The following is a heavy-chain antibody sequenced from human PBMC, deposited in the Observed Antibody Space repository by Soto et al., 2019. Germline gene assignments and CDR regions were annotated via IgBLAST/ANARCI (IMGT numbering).Heavy chain of an antibody. J-gene: IGHJ6*02. CDR1: GGSISSYY. Sequence: SETLSLTCTVSGGSISSYYWSWIRQPPGKGLEWIGYIYYSGSTNYNPSLKSRVTISVDTSKNQFSLKLSSVTAADTAVYYCARGPSDYDFWSGYYTGETGYYYYYGMDVWGQGTTVTVSS. V-gene: IGHV4-59*01. D-gene: IGHD3-3*01. CDR2: IYYSGST. CDR3: ARGPSDYDFWSGYYTGETGYYYYYGMDV.